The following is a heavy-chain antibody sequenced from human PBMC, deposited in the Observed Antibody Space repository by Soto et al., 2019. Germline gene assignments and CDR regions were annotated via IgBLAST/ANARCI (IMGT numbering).Heavy chain of an antibody. CDR1: GFTFSSYG. D-gene: IGHD5-18*01. CDR2: IWYDGSNK. Sequence: GGSLRLSCAASGFTFSSYGMHWVRQAPGKGLEWVAVIWYDGSNKYYADSVKGRFTISRDNSKNTLYLQMNSLRAEDTAVYYCARTPTKDTAMVLRYWGQGTLVTVSS. V-gene: IGHV3-33*01. CDR3: ARTPTKDTAMVLRY. J-gene: IGHJ4*02.